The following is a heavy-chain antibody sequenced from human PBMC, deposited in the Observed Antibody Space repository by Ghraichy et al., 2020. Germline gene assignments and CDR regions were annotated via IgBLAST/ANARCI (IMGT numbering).Heavy chain of an antibody. D-gene: IGHD6-13*01. CDR1: GDSVSSNSAG. CDR3: ARATLWGTTPAAGVFDY. J-gene: IGHJ4*02. Sequence: SQTLSLTCAISGDSVSSNSAGWSWIRQSPSRGLEWLGRTYYRSKRYNDYAVSVKSRISINPDTSKNQFSLQLNSVTPEDTAVYYCARATLWGTTPAAGVFDYWGQGILVTVSS. V-gene: IGHV6-1*01. CDR2: TYYRSKRYN.